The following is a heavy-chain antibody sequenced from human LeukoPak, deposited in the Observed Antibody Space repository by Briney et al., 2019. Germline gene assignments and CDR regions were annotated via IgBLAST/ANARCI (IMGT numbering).Heavy chain of an antibody. Sequence: SETLSLTCAVYGGSFSGYYWSWIRQPPGKGLEWIGEINHSGSTNYNPSLKSRVTISVDASKNQFSLKLSSVTAADTAVYYCASVYPSGYYFDYWGQGTLVTVSS. CDR3: ASVYPSGYYFDY. J-gene: IGHJ4*02. V-gene: IGHV4-34*01. CDR1: GGSFSGYY. D-gene: IGHD3-16*02. CDR2: INHSGST.